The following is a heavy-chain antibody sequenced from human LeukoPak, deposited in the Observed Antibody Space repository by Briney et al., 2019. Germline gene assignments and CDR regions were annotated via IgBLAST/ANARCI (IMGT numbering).Heavy chain of an antibody. CDR2: ISSSSSTI. CDR3: AREAPAFDI. V-gene: IGHV3-48*01. CDR1: GFTFSSYE. Sequence: GGSLRLSCAASGFTFSSYEMNWVRQAPGKGLEWVSYISSSSSTITYADSVRGRFTISRDNAKNSLYLQMDSLRAEDTALYYCAREAPAFDIWGQGTMVTVAS. J-gene: IGHJ3*02.